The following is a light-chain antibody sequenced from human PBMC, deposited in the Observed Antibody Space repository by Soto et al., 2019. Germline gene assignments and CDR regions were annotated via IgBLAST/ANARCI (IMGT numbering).Light chain of an antibody. Sequence: EIVLTQSPGTLSLSPGERATLSCRASQSVGSSDLAWYQQKPGQAPRLLIYGASNRATGIPDRFSGSGSGTDFTLTISRLEPEDSAVYYCQQYGSSSGTFGQGTKVEIK. CDR2: GAS. CDR3: QQYGSSSGT. CDR1: QSVGSSD. V-gene: IGKV3-20*01. J-gene: IGKJ1*01.